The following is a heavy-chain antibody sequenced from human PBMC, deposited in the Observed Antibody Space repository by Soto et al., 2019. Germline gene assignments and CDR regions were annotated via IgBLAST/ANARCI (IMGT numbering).Heavy chain of an antibody. Sequence: ASVKVSCKVSGYTLTELSMHWVRQAPGKGLEWMGGFDPEDGETIYAQKFQGRVTMTEDTSTDTAYMELSSLRSEDTAVYYCATGRDKDSSGWYYFDYWGQGTLVTVSS. D-gene: IGHD6-19*01. V-gene: IGHV1-24*01. J-gene: IGHJ4*02. CDR3: ATGRDKDSSGWYYFDY. CDR1: GYTLTELS. CDR2: FDPEDGET.